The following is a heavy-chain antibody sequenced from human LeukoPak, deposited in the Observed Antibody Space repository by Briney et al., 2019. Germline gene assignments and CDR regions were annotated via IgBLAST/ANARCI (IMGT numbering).Heavy chain of an antibody. CDR1: GFTFSSNG. CDR2: IAYDGSNK. V-gene: IGHV3-30*18. Sequence: GGSLRLSCAASGFTFSSNGMHWVRQAPGKGLEWVAVIAYDGSNKYYADSVKGRFTISRDNSKNTLYLQMNSLRAEDTAVYYCAKDSIVVVVELDYWGQGTLVTVSS. CDR3: AKDSIVVVVELDY. J-gene: IGHJ4*02. D-gene: IGHD2-15*01.